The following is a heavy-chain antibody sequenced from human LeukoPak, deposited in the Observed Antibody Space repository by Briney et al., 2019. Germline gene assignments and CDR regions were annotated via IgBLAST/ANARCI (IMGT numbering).Heavy chain of an antibody. CDR2: IYYSGST. CDR3: ARDTHPRPLSMIVVVITRIPRHGAFDI. Sequence: SETLSLTCTVSGGSISSSSYYWGWIRQPPGKGLEWIGSIYYSGSTYYNPSLKSRVTISVDTSKNQFSLKLSSVTAADTAVYYCARDTHPRPLSMIVVVITRIPRHGAFDIWGQGTMVTVSS. J-gene: IGHJ3*02. D-gene: IGHD3-22*01. CDR1: GGSISSSSYY. V-gene: IGHV4-39*07.